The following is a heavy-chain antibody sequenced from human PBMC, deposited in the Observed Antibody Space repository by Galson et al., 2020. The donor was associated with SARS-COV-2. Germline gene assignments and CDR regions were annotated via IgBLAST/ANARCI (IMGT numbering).Heavy chain of an antibody. V-gene: IGHV3-23*01. J-gene: IGHJ5*02. CDR2: ISGSGGST. Sequence: GGSLRLSCAASGFNFSSYAMSWVRQAPGKGLEWVSAISGSGGSTYYADSVKGRFTISRDNSKNTLYLQMNSLRAENTAVYYCAKDGYSSSWYYNWFDPWGQGTLVTVSS. CDR3: AKDGYSSSWYYNWFDP. CDR1: GFNFSSYA. D-gene: IGHD6-13*01.